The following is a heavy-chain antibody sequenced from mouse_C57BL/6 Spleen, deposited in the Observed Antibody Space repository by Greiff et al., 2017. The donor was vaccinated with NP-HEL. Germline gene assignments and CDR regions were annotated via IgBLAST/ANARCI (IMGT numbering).Heavy chain of an antibody. Sequence: VQLQQSGAELVRPGASVTLSCKASGYTFTDYEMHWVKQTPVHGLEWIGAIDPETGGTAYNQKFKGKAILTADKSSSTAYMELRSLTSEDSAGYYFTRRGLPYWYFDVWGTGTTVTVSS. CDR1: GYTFTDYE. D-gene: IGHD3-1*01. CDR3: TRRGLPYWYFDV. CDR2: IDPETGGT. V-gene: IGHV1-15*01. J-gene: IGHJ1*03.